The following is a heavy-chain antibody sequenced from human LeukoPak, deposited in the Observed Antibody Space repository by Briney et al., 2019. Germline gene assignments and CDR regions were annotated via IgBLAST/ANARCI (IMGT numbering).Heavy chain of an antibody. V-gene: IGHV1-18*01. J-gene: IGHJ5*02. CDR3: ARDLSGSSWYLVTWFDP. Sequence: ASVKVSCKTSGYTFTSYGISWVRQAPGQGLEWMGWISAYNGNTNYAQKLQGRVTMTTDTSTSTAYMELRSLRSDDTAVYYCARDLSGSSWYLVTWFDPWGQGTLVTVSS. D-gene: IGHD6-13*01. CDR2: ISAYNGNT. CDR1: GYTFTSYG.